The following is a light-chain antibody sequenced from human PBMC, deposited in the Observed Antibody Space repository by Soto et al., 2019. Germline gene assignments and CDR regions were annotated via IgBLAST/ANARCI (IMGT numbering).Light chain of an antibody. CDR1: HSISSS. CDR3: HQYESNSA. CDR2: DAS. J-gene: IGKJ1*01. Sequence: DIQMTQSPSTLSASVGDRVTIICRASHSISSSLAWYQQKPGKTPKLLIYDASNLESGVPSRFSGSGSGSEFTLTISSLQPDDFATYYCHQYESNSAFGQGTKVDIK. V-gene: IGKV1-5*02.